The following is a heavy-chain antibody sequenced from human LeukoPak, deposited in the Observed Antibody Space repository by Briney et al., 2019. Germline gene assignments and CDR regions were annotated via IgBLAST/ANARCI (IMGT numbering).Heavy chain of an antibody. D-gene: IGHD5-18*01. Sequence: PGGSLRLSCAASGFTFGSYWMIWVRQAPGEGLEWVANINQAGSDRRYVDSVKGRFTISRDSAKNSLYLQMNSLRVEDTAVYYCARDHNYGSDYWGQGTLVTVSS. CDR2: INQAGSDR. V-gene: IGHV3-7*03. J-gene: IGHJ4*02. CDR1: GFTFGSYW. CDR3: ARDHNYGSDY.